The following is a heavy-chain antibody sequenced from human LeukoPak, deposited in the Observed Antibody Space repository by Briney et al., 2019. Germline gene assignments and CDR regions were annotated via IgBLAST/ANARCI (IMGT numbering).Heavy chain of an antibody. CDR2: INHSGST. J-gene: IGHJ3*02. CDR3: ARSEWAVTDDDAFDI. CDR1: GGSFSGYY. V-gene: IGHV4-34*01. Sequence: SETLSLTCAVYGGSFSGYYWSWIRQPPGKGLEWIGEINHSGSTNYNPSLKSRVTISVDTSKNQFSLKLSSVTAADTAVYYCARSEWAVTDDDAFDIWGQGTMVTVSS. D-gene: IGHD4-17*01.